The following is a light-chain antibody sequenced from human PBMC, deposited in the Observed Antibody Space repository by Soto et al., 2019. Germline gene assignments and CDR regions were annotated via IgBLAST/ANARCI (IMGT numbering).Light chain of an antibody. J-gene: IGLJ2*01. CDR3: LLAYSGDREV. CDR1: TGAVTSGHY. CDR2: DIS. V-gene: IGLV7-46*01. Sequence: QTVVTQEPSLTVSPGGTVTLTCGSSTGAVTSGHYPYWFQQKPGQAPRTLIYDISNKHSWTPARFSGSLLGGKAALTLSGAQPQDEADYYCLLAYSGDREVFGGGTKVTVL.